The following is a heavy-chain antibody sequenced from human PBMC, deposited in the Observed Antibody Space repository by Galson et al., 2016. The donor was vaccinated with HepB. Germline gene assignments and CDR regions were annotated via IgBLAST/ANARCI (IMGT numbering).Heavy chain of an antibody. Sequence: SLRLSCAASGFTFSTYSMNWVRQAPGKGLEWVSSTSSDSTYRHYADSVKGRFTISRDNAKNSLFLQMNSLRAEDTAVYYCARYCSSTSCYDYYGMDVWGQGTTVTVSS. J-gene: IGHJ6*02. CDR1: GFTFSTYS. V-gene: IGHV3-21*01. CDR2: TSSDSTYR. D-gene: IGHD2-2*01. CDR3: ARYCSSTSCYDYYGMDV.